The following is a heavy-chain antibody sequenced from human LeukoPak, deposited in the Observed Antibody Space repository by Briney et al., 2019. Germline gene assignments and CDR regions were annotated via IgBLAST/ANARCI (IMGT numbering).Heavy chain of an antibody. CDR1: GFTFSSYA. V-gene: IGHV3-7*01. Sequence: GGSLRLSCAASGFTFSSYAMSWVRQAPGKGLEWVANIKQDGSEKYYLDSVKGRFTISKDNAKNSLYLQMNGLRAEDTAVYYCARDFGGYSYGYDYWGQGTLVTVSS. CDR2: IKQDGSEK. J-gene: IGHJ4*02. D-gene: IGHD5-18*01. CDR3: ARDFGGYSYGYDY.